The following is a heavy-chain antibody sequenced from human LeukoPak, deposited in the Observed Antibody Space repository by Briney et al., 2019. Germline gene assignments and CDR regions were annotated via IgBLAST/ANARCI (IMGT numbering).Heavy chain of an antibody. D-gene: IGHD2-15*01. CDR2: IYYSGST. CDR1: GGSISSYY. CDR3: ARVPRLGYCSGGSCRKFSWFDP. J-gene: IGHJ5*02. V-gene: IGHV4-59*12. Sequence: SETLSLICTVSGGSISSYYWSWIRQPPGKGLEWIGYIYYSGSTNYNPSLKSRVTMSVDTSKNQFSLKLSSVTAADTAVYYCARVPRLGYCSGGSCRKFSWFDPWGQGTLVTVSS.